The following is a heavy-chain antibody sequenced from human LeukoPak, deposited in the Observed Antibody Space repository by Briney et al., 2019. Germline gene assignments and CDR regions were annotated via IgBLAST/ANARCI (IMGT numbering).Heavy chain of an antibody. CDR3: ARSGDRSYYGMDV. V-gene: IGHV1-2*04. CDR1: GGTFSSYA. Sequence: ASVKVSCKASGGTFSSYAISWVRQAPGQGLEWIGWINPNSGGTNYAQKFQGWVTMTRDTSISTAYMELSRLRSDDTAVYYCARSGDRSYYGMDVWGQGTTVTVSS. CDR2: INPNSGGT. J-gene: IGHJ6*02. D-gene: IGHD2-21*01.